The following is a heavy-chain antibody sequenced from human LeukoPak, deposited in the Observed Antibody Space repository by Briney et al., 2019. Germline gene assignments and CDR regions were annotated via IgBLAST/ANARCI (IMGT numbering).Heavy chain of an antibody. CDR3: ARGSARVRGPSKDNWFDP. J-gene: IGHJ5*02. D-gene: IGHD3-10*01. CDR1: GYTFTGYY. Sequence: ASVKVSCKASGYTFTGYYMHWVRQAPGQGLEWMGWMNPNSGNTGYAQKFQGRVTMTRNTSISTAYMELSSLRSEDTAVYYCARGSARVRGPSKDNWFDPWGQGTLVTVSS. CDR2: MNPNSGNT. V-gene: IGHV1-8*02.